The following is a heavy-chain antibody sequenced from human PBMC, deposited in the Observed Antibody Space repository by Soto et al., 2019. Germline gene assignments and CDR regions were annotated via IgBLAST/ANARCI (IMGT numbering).Heavy chain of an antibody. CDR2: INHSGST. CDR1: GGSFSGYY. V-gene: IGHV4-34*01. CDR3: ARGLVSSGPKSPSFGY. D-gene: IGHD3-22*01. Sequence: SETLSLTCAVYGGSFSGYYWSWIRQPPGKGLEWIGEINHSGSTNYDPSLKSRVTISVDTSKNQFSLKLSSVTAADTAVYYCARGLVSSGPKSPSFGYWGQGTLVTVSS. J-gene: IGHJ4*02.